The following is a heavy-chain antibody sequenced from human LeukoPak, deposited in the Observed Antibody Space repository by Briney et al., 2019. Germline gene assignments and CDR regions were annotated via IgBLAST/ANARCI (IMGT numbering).Heavy chain of an antibody. CDR3: AKAYYDDYATAPRDFYY. V-gene: IGHV4-4*07. Sequence: RSSETLSLTCTVSGGSIHSYWSWIRQPAGKGLEWIGRISGSGTITYNPALQSRLTISIDTSKNQFSLKLMSVTAADTAVYYCAKAYYDDYATAPRDFYYWGQGTLVTVSS. CDR2: ISGSGTI. CDR1: GGSIHSY. D-gene: IGHD4-17*01. J-gene: IGHJ4*02.